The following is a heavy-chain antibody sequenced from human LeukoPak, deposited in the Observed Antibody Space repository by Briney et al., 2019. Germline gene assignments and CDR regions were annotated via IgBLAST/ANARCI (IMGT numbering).Heavy chain of an antibody. CDR1: GFTVSSNY. Sequence: GGSLRLSCAASGFTVSSNYMNWVRQAPGKGLEWVSMIYTGGNTFYTDSVKGRLTISRDNSKNTLDLQMNSLRAEDTAVYYCARRGHGYGSPFDYWGQGTLVTVSS. J-gene: IGHJ4*02. V-gene: IGHV3-66*04. CDR3: ARRGHGYGSPFDY. CDR2: IYTGGNT. D-gene: IGHD5-18*01.